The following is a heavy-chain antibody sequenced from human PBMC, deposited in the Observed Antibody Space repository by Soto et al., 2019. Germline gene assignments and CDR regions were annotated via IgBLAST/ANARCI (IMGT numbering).Heavy chain of an antibody. CDR2: INSDGSST. CDR3: ARGGTVPNANWFDS. J-gene: IGHJ5*01. D-gene: IGHD1-1*01. Sequence: GGSLRLSCAASGFTFSSYWMHWVRQAPGKGLVWVSRINSDGSSTSYADSVKGRFTISRDNAKNTLYLQMNSLRAEDTAVYYCARGGTVPNANWFDSWGQGTLVTVSS. CDR1: GFTFSSYW. V-gene: IGHV3-74*01.